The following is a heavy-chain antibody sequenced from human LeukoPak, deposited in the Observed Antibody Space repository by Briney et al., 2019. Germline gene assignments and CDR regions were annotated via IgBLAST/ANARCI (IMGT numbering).Heavy chain of an antibody. J-gene: IGHJ4*02. CDR1: GYTFTDFG. Sequence: ASVKVSCKASGYTFTDFGISWVRQAPGQGLEWMGWTSAYNGNRNYVQKFHDRVTMTTDTSTSTAYMELRSLRSDDTAMYYCTRDLGVDTTMIFFDYWGQGTLVTVSS. V-gene: IGHV1-18*01. CDR2: TSAYNGNR. CDR3: TRDLGVDTTMIFFDY. D-gene: IGHD5-18*01.